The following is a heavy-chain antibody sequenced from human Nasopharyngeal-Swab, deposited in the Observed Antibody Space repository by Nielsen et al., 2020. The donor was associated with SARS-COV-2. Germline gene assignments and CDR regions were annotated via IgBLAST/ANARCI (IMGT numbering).Heavy chain of an antibody. Sequence: KVSCKVSGYSFTSYWIGWVRQMPGKGLGWMGIIYPGDSDTRYSPSFQGQVPISADKSISTAYLQWSSLKASDTAMYYCARQGAVAGYYYYYMDVWGKGTTVTVSS. V-gene: IGHV5-51*01. CDR2: IYPGDSDT. CDR1: GYSFTSYW. J-gene: IGHJ6*03. CDR3: ARQGAVAGYYYYYMDV. D-gene: IGHD6-19*01.